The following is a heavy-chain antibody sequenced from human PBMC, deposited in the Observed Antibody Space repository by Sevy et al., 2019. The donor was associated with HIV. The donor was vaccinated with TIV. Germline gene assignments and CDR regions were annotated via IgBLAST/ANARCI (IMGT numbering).Heavy chain of an antibody. D-gene: IGHD2-15*01. J-gene: IGHJ3*02. CDR2: ISYDGSNK. CDR3: ARDAIDIVVVVAATYPGAFDI. CDR1: GFTFSSYA. Sequence: GGSLRLSCAASGFTFSSYAMHWVRQAPGKGLEWVAVISYDGSNKYYPDSVKGRFTISRDNSKKTLYLQMNSLRAEDTAVYYCARDAIDIVVVVAATYPGAFDIWGQGTMVTVSS. V-gene: IGHV3-30-3*01.